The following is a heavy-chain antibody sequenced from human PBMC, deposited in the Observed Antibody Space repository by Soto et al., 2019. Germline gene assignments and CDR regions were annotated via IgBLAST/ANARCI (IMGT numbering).Heavy chain of an antibody. Sequence: PSQTLSLTCAISGDSVSSNSAAWNWIRQSPSRGLEWLGRTYYRSKWYNDYAVSVKSRITINPDTSKNQFSLQLNSVTPEDTAVYYCARDLIGYCTNGVCFTPFDYWGQGTLVTVSS. V-gene: IGHV6-1*01. CDR3: ARDLIGYCTNGVCFTPFDY. D-gene: IGHD2-8*01. CDR2: TYYRSKWYN. CDR1: GDSVSSNSAA. J-gene: IGHJ4*02.